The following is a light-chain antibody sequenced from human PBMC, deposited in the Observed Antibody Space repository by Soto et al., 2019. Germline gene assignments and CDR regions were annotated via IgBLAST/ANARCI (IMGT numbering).Light chain of an antibody. CDR3: SSYTTSCTLV. Sequence: QSVLTQPASVSGSPGQSITISCTGTSSDVGGYNYVAWYQQHPGKAPKLMIYDVSNRPSGVSNRFSGSKSGNTASLTISGLQAEDCAVYYCSSYTTSCTLVFGGGTKVTVL. CDR1: SSDVGGYNY. CDR2: DVS. J-gene: IGLJ2*01. V-gene: IGLV2-14*03.